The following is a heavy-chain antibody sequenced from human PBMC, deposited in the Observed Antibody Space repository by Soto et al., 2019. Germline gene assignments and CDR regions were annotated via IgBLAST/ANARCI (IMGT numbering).Heavy chain of an antibody. CDR1: GYNFTNFG. J-gene: IGHJ4*02. D-gene: IGHD1-26*01. V-gene: IGHV1-18*01. CDR3: ARGGTPIDS. CDR2: ISAYNGNT. Sequence: QVQLVQSGAEVKKPGASVKVSCKASGYNFTNFGISWVRQAPGQGLEWMGWISAYNGNTNYAQNFQGRVTMTTDPSTSTAYKARRSLSSDDTAVYYWARGGTPIDSWGQGTLVTVAS.